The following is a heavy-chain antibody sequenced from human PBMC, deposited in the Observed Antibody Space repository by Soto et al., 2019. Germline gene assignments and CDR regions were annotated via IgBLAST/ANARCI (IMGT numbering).Heavy chain of an antibody. CDR2: IYPGDSDT. V-gene: IGHV5-51*01. CDR3: VMTTVTKSMDV. Sequence: GSLKISCKGSGYSFTSHWIGWVRQMPGKGLEWMGIIYPGDSDTGYSPSFQGQVTISDDKSISTAYLQWSSLKALDTAIYYCVMTTVTKSMDVWGQGTTVTSP. D-gene: IGHD4-4*01. CDR1: GYSFTSHW. J-gene: IGHJ6*02.